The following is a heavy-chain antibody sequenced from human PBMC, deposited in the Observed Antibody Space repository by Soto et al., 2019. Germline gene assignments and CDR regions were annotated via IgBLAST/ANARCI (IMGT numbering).Heavy chain of an antibody. D-gene: IGHD3-3*01. CDR1: GGTFSSYA. CDR2: IIPIFGTA. CDR3: ARGLEWSPHPYYYYGMDV. V-gene: IGHV1-69*06. J-gene: IGHJ6*02. Sequence: SVKVSCKASGGTFSSYAISWVRQAPGQGLEWMGGIIPIFGTANYAQKFQGRVTITADKSTSTAYMELSSLRSEDTAVYYCARGLEWSPHPYYYYGMDVWGQGTTVTVSS.